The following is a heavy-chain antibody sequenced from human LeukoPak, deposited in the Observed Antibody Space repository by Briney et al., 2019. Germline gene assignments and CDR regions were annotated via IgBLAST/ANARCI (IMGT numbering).Heavy chain of an antibody. CDR1: GGSFSGYY. Sequence: KPSETLSLTCAVYGGSFSGYYWSWIRQPPGKGLEWIGEINHSGSTNYNPSLKSRVTTSVDTSKNQFSLKLSSMTAADTAVYYCARSRLEWFASDAFDIWGQGTMVAVSS. CDR2: INHSGST. V-gene: IGHV4-34*01. J-gene: IGHJ3*02. D-gene: IGHD3-3*01. CDR3: ARSRLEWFASDAFDI.